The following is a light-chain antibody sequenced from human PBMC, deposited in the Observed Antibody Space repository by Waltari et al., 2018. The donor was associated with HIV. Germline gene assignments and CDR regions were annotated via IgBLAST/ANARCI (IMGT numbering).Light chain of an antibody. Sequence: QSALTQPASESASPGQSITISCTGTSSDVGGYNYVSWYRQHPGEAPKVIIYEVNRRPSGVSNRFTASKSGNTASLAISGLQPEDEADYFCSSYTSSSTHVFGPGTKVTVL. CDR3: SSYTSSSTHV. V-gene: IGLV2-14*03. CDR2: EVN. J-gene: IGLJ1*01. CDR1: SSDVGGYNY.